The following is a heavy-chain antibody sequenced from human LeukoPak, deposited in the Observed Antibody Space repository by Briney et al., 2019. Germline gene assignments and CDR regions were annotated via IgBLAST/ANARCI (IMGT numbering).Heavy chain of an antibody. D-gene: IGHD2-15*01. CDR1: GGSISDYY. CDR3: ARDLVVAATGGAFDI. J-gene: IGHJ3*02. CDR2: IYYSGST. V-gene: IGHV4-59*12. Sequence: SETLSLTCTVSGGSISDYYWSWIRQPPGKGLEWIGYIYYSGSTNYNPSLKSRVTMSVDTSKNQFSLKLSSVTAADTAVYYCARDLVVAATGGAFDIWGQGTMVTVSS.